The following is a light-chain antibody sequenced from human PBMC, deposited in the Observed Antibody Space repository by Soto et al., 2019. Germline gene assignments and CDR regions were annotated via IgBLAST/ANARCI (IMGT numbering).Light chain of an antibody. CDR1: SGSIASHY. Sequence: NFMLTQPHSMSESPGKTITISCTRSSGSIASHYVQWYQQRPGSAPTTVIYEDKRRPSGVPDRFSGSIDSSSNSASLTISGLEAEDEADYYCQSYNTSDNWVFGGGTTLTVL. J-gene: IGLJ3*02. V-gene: IGLV6-57*04. CDR3: QSYNTSDNWV. CDR2: EDK.